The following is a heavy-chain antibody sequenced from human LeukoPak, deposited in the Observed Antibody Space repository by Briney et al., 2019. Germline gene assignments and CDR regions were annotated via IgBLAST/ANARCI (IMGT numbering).Heavy chain of an antibody. V-gene: IGHV3-48*01. D-gene: IGHD6-19*01. CDR2: ISSGSTTI. Sequence: PGGSLRLSCATSGFTLSSYSMNWVRQAPGKGLEWVSYISSGSTTIYYADSVKGRFTISRDNAKNLLYLQMNSLRAEDTAVYYCARDVEQWLVRVYYFDYWGQGTLVTVSS. CDR3: ARDVEQWLVRVYYFDY. J-gene: IGHJ4*02. CDR1: GFTLSSYS.